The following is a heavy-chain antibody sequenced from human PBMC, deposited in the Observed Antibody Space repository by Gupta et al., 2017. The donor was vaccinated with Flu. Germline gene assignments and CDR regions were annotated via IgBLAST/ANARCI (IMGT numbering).Heavy chain of an antibody. CDR1: GFTFSSYA. Sequence: EVQLLESGGGLVQPGGSLRLSCAASGFTFSSYAMCWVRQAPGKGLEWVSAISGSGGSTYYADSVKGRFTISRDNSKNTLYLQMNSLRAEDTAVYYCAKDGIVVVPAASHPHYYFDYWGQGTLVTVSS. J-gene: IGHJ4*02. V-gene: IGHV3-23*01. CDR3: AKDGIVVVPAASHPHYYFDY. D-gene: IGHD2-2*01. CDR2: ISGSGGST.